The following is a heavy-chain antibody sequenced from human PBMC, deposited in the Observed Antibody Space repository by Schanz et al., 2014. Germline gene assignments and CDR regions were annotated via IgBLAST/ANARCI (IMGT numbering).Heavy chain of an antibody. Sequence: EVQLVESGGGLVQPGGSLRLSCAASGFTFGNFFMSWVRQAPGKGLEWVANIKQDGIEKYYVDSVKGRFTISRDNAKNSLYLKMNSLTADDTAVYYCVKDLQRELLRDDHYYGMDVWGQGTTVTVSS. V-gene: IGHV3-7*01. CDR1: GFTFGNFF. CDR2: IKQDGIEK. CDR3: VKDLQRELLRDDHYYGMDV. J-gene: IGHJ6*02. D-gene: IGHD1-26*01.